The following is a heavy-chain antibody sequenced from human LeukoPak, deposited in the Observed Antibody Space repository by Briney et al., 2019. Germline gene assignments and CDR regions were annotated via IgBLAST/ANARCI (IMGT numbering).Heavy chain of an antibody. D-gene: IGHD5-18*01. V-gene: IGHV4-61*02. CDR1: GGSISSGSYY. Sequence: SQTLSLTRTVSGGSISSGSYYWSWIRQPAGKGLEWIGRIYTSGSTNYNPSLKSRVTISVDTSKNQFSLKLSSVTAADTAVYYCARVGGYSYGLIKGTYYYYYMDVWGKGTTVTISS. CDR3: ARVGGYSYGLIKGTYYYYYMDV. J-gene: IGHJ6*03. CDR2: IYTSGST.